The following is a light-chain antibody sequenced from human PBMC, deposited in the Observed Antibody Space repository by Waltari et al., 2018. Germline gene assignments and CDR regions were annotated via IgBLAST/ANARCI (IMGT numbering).Light chain of an antibody. CDR3: QHYVSLPAT. CDR2: HAS. J-gene: IGKJ1*01. Sequence: EIVLTHSPDTLSFSPGDRATLSCRASQSISKYLAWYQQKPGQAPRLLIYHASSRSTGIPDRFSGSGSGTDFSLTINRLEPEDFAVYYCQHYVSLPATFGQGTKLEIK. CDR1: QSISKY. V-gene: IGKV3-20*01.